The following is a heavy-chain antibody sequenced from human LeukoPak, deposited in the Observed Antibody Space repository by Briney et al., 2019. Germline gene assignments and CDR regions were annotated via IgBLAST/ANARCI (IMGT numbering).Heavy chain of an antibody. D-gene: IGHD1-26*01. Sequence: PPETLSFTCSGSGGSISSYYWSWIRTPAGKGLGWIGRIHTSGNTNYNPSLKSRVTISVDKSKIQFSLKLSSVTAADTAVYYCARGLVETTGEQNWFDPWGQGTLVTVSS. CDR2: IHTSGNT. J-gene: IGHJ5*02. CDR1: GGSISSYY. V-gene: IGHV4-4*07. CDR3: ARGLVETTGEQNWFDP.